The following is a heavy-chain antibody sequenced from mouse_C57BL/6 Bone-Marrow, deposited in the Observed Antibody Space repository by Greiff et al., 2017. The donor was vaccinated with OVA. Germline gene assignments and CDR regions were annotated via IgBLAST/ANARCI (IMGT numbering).Heavy chain of an antibody. D-gene: IGHD2-5*01. Sequence: VQLQQSGAELVKPGASVKLSCTASGFNIKDYYMHWVKQRTEQGLEWIGRIDPEDGENKYAPKFQGKATITADTSSNTAYLQLSSLTSEDTAVYYCASLYYSNYVGYFDVWGTGTTVTVSS. CDR2: IDPEDGEN. CDR3: ASLYYSNYVGYFDV. CDR1: GFNIKDYY. J-gene: IGHJ1*03. V-gene: IGHV14-2*01.